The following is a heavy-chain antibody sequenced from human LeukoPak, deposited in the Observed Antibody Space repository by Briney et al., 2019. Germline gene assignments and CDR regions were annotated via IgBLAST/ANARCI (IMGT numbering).Heavy chain of an antibody. J-gene: IGHJ4*02. CDR2: ISAYNGNT. CDR1: GYTFTGYG. D-gene: IGHD4-23*01. V-gene: IGHV1-18*01. Sequence: ASVKVSCKASGYTFTGYGISWVRQAPGQGLEWMGWISAYNGNTNYAQKLQGRVTMTTDTSTSTAYMELRSLRSDDTAVYYCARLYGGNPTGASFDYWGQGTLVTVSS. CDR3: ARLYGGNPTGASFDY.